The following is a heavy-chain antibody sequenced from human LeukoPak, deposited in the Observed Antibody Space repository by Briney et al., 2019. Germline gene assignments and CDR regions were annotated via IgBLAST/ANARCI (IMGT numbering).Heavy chain of an antibody. CDR1: GGTFNSYA. V-gene: IGHV1-69*05. Sequence: GASVKVSCKASGGTFNSYAISWVRQAPGQGLEWMGGIIPIFGTANYAQKFQGRVTITTDESTSTAYMELSSLRSEDTAVYYCARERGSGSSAFDIWGQGTMVTVSS. D-gene: IGHD6-19*01. CDR3: ARERGSGSSAFDI. CDR2: IIPIFGTA. J-gene: IGHJ3*02.